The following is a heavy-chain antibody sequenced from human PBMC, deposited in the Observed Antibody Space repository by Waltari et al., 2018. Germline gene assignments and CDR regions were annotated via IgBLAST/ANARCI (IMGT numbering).Heavy chain of an antibody. V-gene: IGHV4-59*01. CDR1: GGSISSYY. CDR2: IYYRGST. J-gene: IGHJ4*02. Sequence: QVQLQESGPGLVKPSETLSLTCTVSGGSISSYYWSWIRQPPGKGLEWIGYIYYRGSTNYNPSLKSRVAISVDTAKNQFSLKLSSVTAADTAVYYCAGASGAARPYYFDYWGQGTLVTVSS. CDR3: AGASGAARPYYFDY. D-gene: IGHD6-6*01.